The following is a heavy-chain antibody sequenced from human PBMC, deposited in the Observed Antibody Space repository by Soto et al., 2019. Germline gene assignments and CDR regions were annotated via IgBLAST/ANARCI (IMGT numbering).Heavy chain of an antibody. D-gene: IGHD6-19*01. CDR2: ISGSGGST. Sequence: GGSLRLSCAASGSTFSSYAMSWVRQAPAKGLEWVSAISGSGGSTNYGDSVKGRFTISRDNSKNTLYLQMNSLRAEDTAVYYCAKGIRSGWPPRYFDYWGQGTLVTVSS. V-gene: IGHV3-23*01. CDR1: GSTFSSYA. J-gene: IGHJ4*02. CDR3: AKGIRSGWPPRYFDY.